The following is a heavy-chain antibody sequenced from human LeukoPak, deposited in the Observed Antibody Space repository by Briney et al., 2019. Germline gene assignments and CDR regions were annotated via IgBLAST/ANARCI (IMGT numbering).Heavy chain of an antibody. D-gene: IGHD3-16*01. Sequence: PGGYLRLSCAASGFTVSGTHMSWVRQAPGKGLEWVSAIYTGGTTYYSDSVEGRFTISRDKSKNTLYLQMDSLRVEDTAVYYCARDQATSGGGLDSWGQGTLVTVSS. J-gene: IGHJ4*02. V-gene: IGHV3-53*01. CDR2: IYTGGTT. CDR1: GFTVSGTH. CDR3: ARDQATSGGGLDS.